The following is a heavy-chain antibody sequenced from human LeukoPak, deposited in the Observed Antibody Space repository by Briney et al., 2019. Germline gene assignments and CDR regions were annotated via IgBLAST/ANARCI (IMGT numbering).Heavy chain of an antibody. CDR1: GYTFTSYD. Sequence: ASVKVSCKASGYTFTSYDINWVRHAPGQGLELMGWMNPNSGNTGYAQKFQCRVTMTRNTSISTAYMELSSLRSEDTAVYYCARGVPQWLRLPNWFDPWGQGTLVTVSS. D-gene: IGHD5-12*01. V-gene: IGHV1-8*01. CDR3: ARGVPQWLRLPNWFDP. CDR2: MNPNSGNT. J-gene: IGHJ5*02.